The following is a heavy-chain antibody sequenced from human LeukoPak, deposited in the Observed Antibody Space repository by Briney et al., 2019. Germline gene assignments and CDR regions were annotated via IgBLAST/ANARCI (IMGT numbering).Heavy chain of an antibody. J-gene: IGHJ6*02. CDR1: GFTYDDYA. CDR2: ISWDSYNI. V-gene: IGHV3-9*01. Sequence: GRSLRLSCAASGFTYDDYAMFWVRQAPGKGLEWVSGISWDSYNIGYAASVKGRFTLSRDNAKNSLYLQMNSLRPEDTASYYCARGNRDSSGFYFYYGMDVWGQGTTVTVSS. D-gene: IGHD3-22*01. CDR3: ARGNRDSSGFYFYYGMDV.